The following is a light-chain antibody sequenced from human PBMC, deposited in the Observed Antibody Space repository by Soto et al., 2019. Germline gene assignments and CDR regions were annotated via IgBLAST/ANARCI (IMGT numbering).Light chain of an antibody. CDR1: QSISLS. CDR3: QQYNSYSWT. Sequence: DIRMTQSPSTLSAFAGDRVTITCRASQSISLSLAWYQQKPGKAPDLLISDASNLERGVPSRFSGSGSGTEFTLTISSLQPDDFATYYCQQYNSYSWTFGQGTKVDIK. V-gene: IGKV1-5*01. CDR2: DAS. J-gene: IGKJ1*01.